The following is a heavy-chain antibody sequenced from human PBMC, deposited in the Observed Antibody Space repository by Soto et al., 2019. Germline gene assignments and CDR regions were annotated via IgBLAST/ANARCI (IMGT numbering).Heavy chain of an antibody. J-gene: IGHJ3*02. CDR3: ATNKVGSSGWYDAFDI. CDR1: GGTFSSYA. CDR2: IIPIFGTA. D-gene: IGHD6-19*01. V-gene: IGHV1-69*06. Sequence: RASVKVSCKASGGTFSSYAISWLRQAPGQGLEWMGGIIPIFGTANYAQKFQGRVTITADKSTSTAYMELSSLRSEDTAVYYCATNKVGSSGWYDAFDIWGQGTMVTVSS.